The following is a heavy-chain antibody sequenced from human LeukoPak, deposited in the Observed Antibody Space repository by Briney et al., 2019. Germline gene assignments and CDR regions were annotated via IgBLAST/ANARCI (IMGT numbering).Heavy chain of an antibody. CDR1: GFTFSDYY. CDR2: IYSDGNT. Sequence: GGSLRLSCAASGFTFSDYYMSWIRQAPGKGLEWVSLIYSDGNTYYADSVKGRFTISRDNSKNTLYLQMNSLRAEDTAVYYCARDYPSFDYWGQGTLVTVSS. J-gene: IGHJ4*02. CDR3: ARDYPSFDY. V-gene: IGHV3-53*01. D-gene: IGHD3-16*02.